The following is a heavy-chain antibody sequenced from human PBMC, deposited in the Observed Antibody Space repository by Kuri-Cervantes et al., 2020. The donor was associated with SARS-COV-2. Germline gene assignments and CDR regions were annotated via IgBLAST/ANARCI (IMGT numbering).Heavy chain of an antibody. V-gene: IGHV3-21*01. CDR1: GFTFSSYS. J-gene: IGHJ4*02. D-gene: IGHD6-13*01. CDR3: ARLSSSWYLDY. CDR2: ISSSSSYI. Sequence: GGSLRLSCAASGFTFSSYSMNWVRQAPGKGLEWVSSISSSSSYIYYADSVKGRFTISRDNAKNSLYLQMNSLRAGDTAVYYCARLSSSWYLDYWGQGTLVTVSS.